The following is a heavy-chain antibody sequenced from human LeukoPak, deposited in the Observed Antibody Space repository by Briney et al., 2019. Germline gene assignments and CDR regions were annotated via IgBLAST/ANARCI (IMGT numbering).Heavy chain of an antibody. J-gene: IGHJ4*02. CDR2: IYYSGTT. CDR1: GGSFSSYY. CDR3: ARASIFGVVRAIDY. V-gene: IGHV4-59*01. D-gene: IGHD3-3*01. Sequence: PSETLSLTCTVSGGSFSSYYWSWIRQPPGKGLEWIGYIYYSGTTNYNPSLKSRLTISVDTSKNQFSLKLSSVTAADTATYYCARASIFGVVRAIDYWGQGTLVTVSS.